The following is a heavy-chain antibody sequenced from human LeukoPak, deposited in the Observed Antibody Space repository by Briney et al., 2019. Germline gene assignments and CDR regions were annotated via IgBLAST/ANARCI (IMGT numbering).Heavy chain of an antibody. Sequence: PGGSLRLSGAASGFTFSSYSMNWVRQAPGKGLEWVSSISSSSSYIYYADSVKGRFTISRDNAKKSLYLQMNSLIAEDTAVYYCARHLPRARSYFDYWGQGTLVTVSS. CDR1: GFTFSSYS. CDR3: ARHLPRARSYFDY. CDR2: ISSSSSYI. V-gene: IGHV3-21*01. J-gene: IGHJ4*02.